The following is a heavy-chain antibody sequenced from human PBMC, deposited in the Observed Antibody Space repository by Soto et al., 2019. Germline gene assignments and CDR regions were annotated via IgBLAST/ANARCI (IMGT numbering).Heavy chain of an antibody. Sequence: PSETLSLTCAVYVGSFSGYYWSWIRQPPGKGLEWIGEINHSGSTNYNPSLKSRVTISVDTSKNQFSLKLSSVTAADTAVYYCPRGWLRFGYYYYGMDVWGQGTTVTVS. V-gene: IGHV4-34*01. J-gene: IGHJ6*02. CDR3: PRGWLRFGYYYYGMDV. CDR2: INHSGST. CDR1: VGSFSGYY. D-gene: IGHD5-12*01.